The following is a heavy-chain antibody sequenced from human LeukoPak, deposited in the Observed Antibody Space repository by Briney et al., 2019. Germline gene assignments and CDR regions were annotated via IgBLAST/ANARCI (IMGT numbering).Heavy chain of an antibody. Sequence: PSETLSLTCAVYGGSFSGYYWSWVRQAPGKGLEWVAATSGSGGNTYYADSVKGRFTISRDNSKNTLYLQMNSLRAEDTAVYYCAKEYSGYDFDYWGQGTLVTVSS. D-gene: IGHD5-12*01. J-gene: IGHJ4*02. V-gene: IGHV3-23*01. CDR2: TSGSGGNT. CDR1: GGSFSGYY. CDR3: AKEYSGYDFDY.